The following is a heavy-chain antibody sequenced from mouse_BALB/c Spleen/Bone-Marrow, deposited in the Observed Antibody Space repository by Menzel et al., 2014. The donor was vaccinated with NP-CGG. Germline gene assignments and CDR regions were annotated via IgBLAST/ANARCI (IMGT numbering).Heavy chain of an antibody. D-gene: IGHD1-1*01. CDR1: GYTFTGDW. V-gene: IGHV1-74*01. Sequence: VQLQQSGAELVRPGASVKLSCRTSGYTFTGDWMNWVKQRPEQGLEWIGRIDPYDSETHYNQKFKVKAILTVDKSSSTAYMQLSSLTSEDSAVYYCAYGSSFGFAYWGQGTLVTVSA. CDR3: AYGSSFGFAY. CDR2: IDPYDSET. J-gene: IGHJ3*01.